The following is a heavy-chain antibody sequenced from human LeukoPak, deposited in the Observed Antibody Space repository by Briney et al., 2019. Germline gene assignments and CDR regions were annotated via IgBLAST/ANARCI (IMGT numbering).Heavy chain of an antibody. Sequence: GGSLRLSCAASGFTFSSFEMNWVRQAPGKGLEWVSYIASSGSTKYYADSVKGRFTISRDNAKNSLYLQMNSLRGEDTAVYYCARPIGVGYFDYWGQGTLVTVSS. J-gene: IGHJ4*02. CDR1: GFTFSSFE. V-gene: IGHV3-48*03. CDR2: IASSGSTK. D-gene: IGHD2-21*01. CDR3: ARPIGVGYFDY.